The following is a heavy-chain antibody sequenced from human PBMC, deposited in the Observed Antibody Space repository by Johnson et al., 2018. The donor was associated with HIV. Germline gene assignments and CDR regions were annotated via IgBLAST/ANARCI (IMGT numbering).Heavy chain of an antibody. D-gene: IGHD4-17*01. J-gene: IGHJ3*02. V-gene: IGHV3-9*01. CDR3: ARPSVVTTLTTTPWAFDI. CDR1: GFSFSDYY. Sequence: VQLVESGGGLVKPGGSLRLSCAASGFSFSDYYMHWVRQAPGKGLEWVSGISWHSGSIGYADSVKGRFIIPRDNAKNSLYLQMNSLRAEDTAVYYWARPSVVTTLTTTPWAFDIWGQGTMVTVSS. CDR2: ISWHSGSI.